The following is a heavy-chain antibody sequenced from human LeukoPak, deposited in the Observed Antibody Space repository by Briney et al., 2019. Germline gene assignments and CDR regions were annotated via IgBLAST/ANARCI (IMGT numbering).Heavy chain of an antibody. CDR3: ASGYSGYTFDY. Sequence: PGGSLRLSCAASGFTFSSYAMHWVRQAPGKGLEWVAAISYDGSNKYYADSVKGRFTISRDNSKNTLYLQMNSLRAEDTAVYYCASGYSGYTFDYWGQGTLVTVSS. V-gene: IGHV3-30*04. J-gene: IGHJ4*02. D-gene: IGHD5-12*01. CDR2: ISYDGSNK. CDR1: GFTFSSYA.